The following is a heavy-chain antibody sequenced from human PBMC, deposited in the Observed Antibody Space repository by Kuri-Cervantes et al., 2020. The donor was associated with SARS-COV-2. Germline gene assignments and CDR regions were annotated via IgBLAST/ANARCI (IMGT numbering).Heavy chain of an antibody. D-gene: IGHD2-2*01. CDR2: ISSNGGST. J-gene: IGHJ4*02. Sequence: GASLKISWSASGFTFSSYAMHWVRQAPGRGLEYVSAISSNGGSTYYAESVKGRFIISRDNSKNTLYLQMSSLRAEDTAVYYCVKVNNPQAAIYYFDYWGQGTLVTVSS. CDR3: VKVNNPQAAIYYFDY. CDR1: GFTFSSYA. V-gene: IGHV3-64D*08.